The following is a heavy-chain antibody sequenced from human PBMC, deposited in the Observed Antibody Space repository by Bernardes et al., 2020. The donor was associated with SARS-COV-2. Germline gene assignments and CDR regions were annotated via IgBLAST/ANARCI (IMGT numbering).Heavy chain of an antibody. CDR3: GVRKVPAAAAQVDF. Sequence: GGSLRLFCAASGFTVRNSYMSWVRQAPGKGLEWVSLIYSGGRTYYAVSVTGRFTISRDNSENTLYLQMNSLRADDTAVYYCGVRKVPAAAAQVDFWGQGTLVTVSS. V-gene: IGHV3-53*01. CDR1: GFTVRNSY. CDR2: IYSGGRT. D-gene: IGHD2-15*01. J-gene: IGHJ4*02.